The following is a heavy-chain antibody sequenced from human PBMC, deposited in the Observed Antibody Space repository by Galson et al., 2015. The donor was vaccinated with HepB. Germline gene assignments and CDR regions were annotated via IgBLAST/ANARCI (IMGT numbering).Heavy chain of an antibody. J-gene: IGHJ5*02. D-gene: IGHD6-19*01. V-gene: IGHV4-4*02. CDR2: IYHSGST. CDR1: GGSISSSNW. Sequence: ETLSLTCAVSGGSISSSNWWSWVRQPPGKGLEWIGEIYHSGSTNYNPSLKSRVTISVDKSKNQFSLKLSSVTAADTAVYYCARGYSSGWYPNWFDPWGQGTLVTVSS. CDR3: ARGYSSGWYPNWFDP.